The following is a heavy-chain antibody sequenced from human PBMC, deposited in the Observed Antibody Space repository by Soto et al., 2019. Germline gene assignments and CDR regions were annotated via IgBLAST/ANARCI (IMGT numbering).Heavy chain of an antibody. CDR2: IYYSGAT. V-gene: IGHV4-39*02. Sequence: XETLSLTCDVSGYSISTSSYYWGWIRQPPGKGLEWIAIIYYSGATYYNPSLQSRVTISVDTSNNRFSLTLSSLTAADTAVYFCARLAYSGYLQTWGQGSLVTV. CDR1: GYSISTSSYY. CDR3: ARLAYSGYLQT. J-gene: IGHJ1*01. D-gene: IGHD1-26*01.